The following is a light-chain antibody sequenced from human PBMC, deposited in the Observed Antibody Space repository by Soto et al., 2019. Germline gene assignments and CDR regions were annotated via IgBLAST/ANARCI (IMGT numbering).Light chain of an antibody. Sequence: DIQMTQSPFSLSASVGDRVSITCRASQSISGYLNWYQQKPGKAPKLLIYAASSLQSGVPPTFSGSGSGIDFTLTINNLQPEDFATSYCQQTYSIPITFGQGTRLEIK. CDR2: AAS. J-gene: IGKJ5*01. V-gene: IGKV1-39*01. CDR1: QSISGY. CDR3: QQTYSIPIT.